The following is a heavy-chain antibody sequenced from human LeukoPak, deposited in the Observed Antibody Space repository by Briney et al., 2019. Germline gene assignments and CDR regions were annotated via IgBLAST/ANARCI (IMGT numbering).Heavy chain of an antibody. CDR3: AKDNADILTGYSAFDI. Sequence: GGSLRLSCAASGFTFDDYAMHWVRQAPGKGLEWVSGISWNSGSIDYADSVKGRFTISRDNAKNSLYLQMNSLRAEDTALYYCAKDNADILTGYSAFDIWGQGTMVTVSS. J-gene: IGHJ3*02. CDR1: GFTFDDYA. V-gene: IGHV3-9*01. CDR2: ISWNSGSI. D-gene: IGHD3-9*01.